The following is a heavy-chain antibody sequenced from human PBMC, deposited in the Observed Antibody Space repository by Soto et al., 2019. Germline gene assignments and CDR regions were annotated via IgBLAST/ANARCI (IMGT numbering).Heavy chain of an antibody. CDR1: GGSISSGDYY. J-gene: IGHJ4*02. Sequence: PSETLSLTCTVSGGSISSGDYYWSWVRQPPGKGLEWIGYIYYSGSTYYNPSLKSRVTISVDTSKNQFSLKLSSVTAADTAVYYCARDFSPLYSCGNGRGGFFDYWGQRTLVTVSS. D-gene: IGHD5-18*01. V-gene: IGHV4-30-4*02. CDR2: IYYSGST. CDR3: ARDFSPLYSCGNGRGGFFDY.